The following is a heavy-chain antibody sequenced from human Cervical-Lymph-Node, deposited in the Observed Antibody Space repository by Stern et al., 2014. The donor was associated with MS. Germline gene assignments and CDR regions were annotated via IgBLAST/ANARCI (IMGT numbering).Heavy chain of an antibody. D-gene: IGHD1-1*01. V-gene: IGHV1-46*01. CDR2: INPSSGSP. Sequence: QEQLVESGAELKKPGASVKISCKTSGYTFTKYYLHWVRQAPGQGLEWMGIINPSSGSPSSPQKFQGRLTMTTDTSTSTVYMEMSSLRSDDTAVYYCARGGLTGDLSADYWGQGTLVTVSS. CDR3: ARGGLTGDLSADY. J-gene: IGHJ4*02. CDR1: GYTFTKYY.